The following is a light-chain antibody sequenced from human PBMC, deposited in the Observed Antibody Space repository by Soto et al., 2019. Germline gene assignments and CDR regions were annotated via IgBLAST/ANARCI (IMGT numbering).Light chain of an antibody. Sequence: SYERTQPLSVSVALGQTARITCGGNNIGSKNVHWYQQKPGQAPVLVIYRDSNRPSGIPERFSGSNSGNTATLTISRAQAGDEADYYCQVWDSSTARWFGGGTTLTVL. CDR2: RDS. J-gene: IGLJ3*02. V-gene: IGLV3-9*01. CDR1: NIGSKN. CDR3: QVWDSSTARW.